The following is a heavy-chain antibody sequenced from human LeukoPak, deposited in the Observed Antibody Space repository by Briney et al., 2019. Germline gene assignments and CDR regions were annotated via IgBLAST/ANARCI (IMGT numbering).Heavy chain of an antibody. J-gene: IGHJ4*02. D-gene: IGHD3-16*01. CDR1: GFTFSSYW. V-gene: IGHV3-74*01. Sequence: GGSLRLSCAASGFTFSSYWMHWVRQAPGKGLVWVSRINSDGTTTNYADSVKGRFTISRDNARNTLYLQMNSLRAEDTAIYYCATLRDYWGQGTLVTVSS. CDR3: ATLRDY. CDR2: INSDGTTT.